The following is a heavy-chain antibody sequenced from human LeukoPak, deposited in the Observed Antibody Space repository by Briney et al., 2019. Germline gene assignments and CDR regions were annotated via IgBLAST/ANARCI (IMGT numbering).Heavy chain of an antibody. CDR1: GFTFSAYS. CDR3: ARDRGAYCSGGSCYSRNWFDP. V-gene: IGHV3-64D*06. Sequence: GGSLRLSCSASGFTFSAYSMHWVRQAPGKGLEYVSGITSNGGSTDYADSVKGRFTISRDNSKNTLYLQMSSLRAEDTAVYYCARDRGAYCSGGSCYSRNWFDPWGQGTLVTVSS. D-gene: IGHD2-15*01. J-gene: IGHJ5*02. CDR2: ITSNGGST.